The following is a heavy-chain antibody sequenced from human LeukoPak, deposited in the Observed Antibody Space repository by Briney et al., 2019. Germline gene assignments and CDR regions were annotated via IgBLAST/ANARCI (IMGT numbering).Heavy chain of an antibody. CDR1: GGSISSSSYY. V-gene: IGHV4-39*07. CDR3: ARDSYIAVAGTSFFDY. D-gene: IGHD6-19*01. CDR2: IYYSGST. Sequence: PSETLSLTCTVSGGSISSSSYYWGWIRQPPGKGLEWIGSIYYSGSTYYNPSLKSRVTISVDTSKNQFSLKLSSVTAADTAVYYCARDSYIAVAGTSFFDYWGQGTLVTVSS. J-gene: IGHJ4*02.